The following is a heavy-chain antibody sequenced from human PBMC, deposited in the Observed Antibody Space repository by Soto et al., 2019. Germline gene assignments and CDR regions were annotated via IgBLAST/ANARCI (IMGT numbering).Heavy chain of an antibody. V-gene: IGHV3-33*01. CDR1: GFTFSSYG. J-gene: IGHJ6*02. D-gene: IGHD6-19*01. Sequence: GGSLRLSCAASGFTFSSYGMHWVRQAPGKGLEWVAVIWYDGSNKYYADSVKGRFTISRDNSKNTLYLHMNSLRAEDTAVYYCASGSDAATSSGCPPGSSPCYYGMDVWGQGTTVTVSS. CDR2: IWYDGSNK. CDR3: ASGSDAATSSGCPPGSSPCYYGMDV.